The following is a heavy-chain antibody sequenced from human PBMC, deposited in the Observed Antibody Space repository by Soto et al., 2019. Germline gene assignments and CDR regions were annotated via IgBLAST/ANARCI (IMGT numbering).Heavy chain of an antibody. D-gene: IGHD4-17*01. CDR2: IIPIFGTA. V-gene: IGHV1-69*13. J-gene: IGHJ6*02. Sequence: SVKVSCKASGGTFSSYAISWVRQAPGQGLEWMGGIIPIFGTANYAQKFQGRVTITADESTSTAYMELSSLRSEDAAVYYCARDYLETTVVPPAPLPHYGMDVWGQGTTVTVSS. CDR1: GGTFSSYA. CDR3: ARDYLETTVVPPAPLPHYGMDV.